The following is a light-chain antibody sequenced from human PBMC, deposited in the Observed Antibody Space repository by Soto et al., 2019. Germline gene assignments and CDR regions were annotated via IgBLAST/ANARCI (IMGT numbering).Light chain of an antibody. CDR3: QQYNSYS. Sequence: IQMTQSPSSLSASVGDRVTITCRASQDIRNDLGWYQQKPRTATKVLIYHASNLQSGVPSRFSGSGSGTEFPLTISSLQPDAFATYYCQQYNSYSFGQGTKVDIK. V-gene: IGKV1-17*01. CDR2: HAS. J-gene: IGKJ1*01. CDR1: QDIRND.